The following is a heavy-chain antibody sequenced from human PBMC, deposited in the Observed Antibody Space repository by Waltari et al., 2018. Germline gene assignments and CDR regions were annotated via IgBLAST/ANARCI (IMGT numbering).Heavy chain of an antibody. CDR3: ARRRGGSTYYQDDAFEV. D-gene: IGHD3-10*01. Sequence: AEVKKPGESLKISCKASGYSFFRHWIGWVRQRPGKGLEWMGIIYPDDSDTRYSPSFQGHVTFSVDKSISAAFLQWSSLKASDTAMYYCARRRGGSTYYQDDAFEVWGQGTLVIVSS. J-gene: IGHJ3*01. V-gene: IGHV5-51*01. CDR1: GYSFFRHW. CDR2: IYPDDSDT.